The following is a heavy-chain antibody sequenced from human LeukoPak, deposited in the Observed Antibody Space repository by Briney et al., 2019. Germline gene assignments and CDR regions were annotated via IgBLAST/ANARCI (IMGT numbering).Heavy chain of an antibody. Sequence: TSETLSLTCAVYGGSFSGYYWSWIRQPPGEGLEWIGEINHSGSTNYNPSLQSRVTISVDPSKTQFSLKLSSVTAADTAVYYCARGLPYDFWSGYYRTYYYYYMDVWGKGTTVTVSS. D-gene: IGHD3-3*01. CDR1: GGSFSGYY. CDR2: INHSGST. V-gene: IGHV4-34*01. CDR3: ARGLPYDFWSGYYRTYYYYYMDV. J-gene: IGHJ6*03.